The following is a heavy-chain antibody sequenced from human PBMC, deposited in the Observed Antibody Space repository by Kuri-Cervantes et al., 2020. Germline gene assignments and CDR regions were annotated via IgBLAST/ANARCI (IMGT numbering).Heavy chain of an antibody. D-gene: IGHD6-13*01. CDR2: INPSGGST. J-gene: IGHJ5*02. Sequence: ASLKVSCKASGYTFTSYYMHWVRQAPGQGLEWMGIINPSGGSTSYAQKFQGRVTMTRDTSTSTVYMELSSLRSEDTAVYYCARGNLGGYMANWFDPWGQGTLVTVSS. V-gene: IGHV1-46*01. CDR3: ARGNLGGYMANWFDP. CDR1: GYTFTSYY.